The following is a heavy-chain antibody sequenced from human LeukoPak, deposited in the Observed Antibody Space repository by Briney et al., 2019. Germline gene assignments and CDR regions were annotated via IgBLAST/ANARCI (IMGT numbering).Heavy chain of an antibody. D-gene: IGHD6-25*01. V-gene: IGHV4-30-4*08. J-gene: IGHJ3*02. CDR2: IYYSGST. Sequence: LRLSCAASGFTFSSYEMNWVRQAPGKGLEWIGYIYYSGSTYYNPSLKSRVTISVDTSKNQFSLKLSSVTAADTAVYYCARDRLPNDAFDIWGQGTMVTVSS. CDR3: ARDRLPNDAFDI. CDR1: GFTFSSYEMN.